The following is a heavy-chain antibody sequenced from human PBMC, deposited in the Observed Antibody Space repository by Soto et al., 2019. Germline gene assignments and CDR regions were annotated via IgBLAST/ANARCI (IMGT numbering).Heavy chain of an antibody. CDR1: GDYIKSGGYS. Sequence: SETLSVTCSVSGDYIKSGGYSGSWLRQPPGKGLEWIGYIYHSGSTYYNPSLKSRVTISVDRSKNQFSLKLSSVTAADTAVYYCARSYVWVNAFDIWGQGKMVSVS. J-gene: IGHJ3*02. CDR3: ARSYVWVNAFDI. V-gene: IGHV4-30-2*01. D-gene: IGHD3-10*02. CDR2: IYHSGST.